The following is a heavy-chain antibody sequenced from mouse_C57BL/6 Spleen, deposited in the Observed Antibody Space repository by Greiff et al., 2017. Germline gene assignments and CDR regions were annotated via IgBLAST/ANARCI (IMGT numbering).Heavy chain of an antibody. CDR3: AREDYGSSFAMDY. D-gene: IGHD1-1*01. CDR1: GYTFTSYW. Sequence: VQLQESGAELAKPGASVKLSCKASGYTFTSYWMHWVKQRPGQGLEWIGYINPSSGYTKYNQKFKDKATLTADKSSSTAYMQLSSLTYEDAAVYYCAREDYGSSFAMDYWGQGTSVTVSS. CDR2: INPSSGYT. J-gene: IGHJ4*01. V-gene: IGHV1-7*01.